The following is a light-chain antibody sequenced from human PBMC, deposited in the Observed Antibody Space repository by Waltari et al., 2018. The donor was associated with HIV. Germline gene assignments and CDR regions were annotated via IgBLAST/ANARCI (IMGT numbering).Light chain of an antibody. CDR1: QSISSY. CDR3: QQSYSTPYT. J-gene: IGKJ2*01. V-gene: IGKV1-39*01. Sequence: DLQMTQSPSSLSACVGDRVTITCRASQSISSYLNWYQQKPGKAPKLLIYAASSLQSGVPARFSGSGSGTDFTLTISSLQPEDFATYYCQQSYSTPYTFGQGTKLEIK. CDR2: AAS.